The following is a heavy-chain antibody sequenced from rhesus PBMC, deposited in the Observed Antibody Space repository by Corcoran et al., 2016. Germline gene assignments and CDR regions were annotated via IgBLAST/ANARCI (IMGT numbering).Heavy chain of an antibody. CDR3: ARDGSFGLVIIDLPIDY. Sequence: EVQLVESGGGLVQPGGSLRLSCAASGFTFSSYGMHWARQAPGKGLEWVAVISYDESKKYYADSVKDRFTISRDNSKNMLYLQMNNLKLEDTAVYYCARDGSFGLVIIDLPIDYWGQGVLVTVSS. CDR2: ISYDESKK. J-gene: IGHJ4*01. CDR1: GFTFSSYG. D-gene: IGHD3-3*01. V-gene: IGHV3-54*02.